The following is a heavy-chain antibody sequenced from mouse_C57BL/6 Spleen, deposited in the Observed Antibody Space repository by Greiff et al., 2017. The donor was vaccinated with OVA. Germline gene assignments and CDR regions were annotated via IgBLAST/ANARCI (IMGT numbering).Heavy chain of an antibody. V-gene: IGHV1-80*01. Sequence: LQLKESAAELVKPGASVKISCKASGYAFSSYWMNWVKQRPGKGLEWIGQIYPGDGDTNYNGKFKGKATLTADKSSSTAYLQLSSLTSEDSAFYFCARFTTVDFDYWGQSATLAVSS. CDR3: ARFTTVDFDY. D-gene: IGHD1-1*01. CDR2: IYPGDGDT. CDR1: GYAFSSYW. J-gene: IGHJ2*01.